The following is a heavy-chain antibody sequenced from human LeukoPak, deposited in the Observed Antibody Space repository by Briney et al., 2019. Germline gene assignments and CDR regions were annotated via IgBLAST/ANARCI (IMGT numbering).Heavy chain of an antibody. Sequence: GASVKVSCKASGYTFTTYGISWVRQAPGQGLEWMGWISAYNGNTNYAQKLQGRVTMTTDTSTSTAYMELRSLRSGDTAVYYCARAVGDFWSGYYYYFDYWGQGTLVTVSS. V-gene: IGHV1-18*01. J-gene: IGHJ4*02. D-gene: IGHD3-3*01. CDR2: ISAYNGNT. CDR3: ARAVGDFWSGYYYYFDY. CDR1: GYTFTTYG.